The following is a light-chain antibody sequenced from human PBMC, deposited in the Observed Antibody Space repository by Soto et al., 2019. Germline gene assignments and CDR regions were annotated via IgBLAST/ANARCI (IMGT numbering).Light chain of an antibody. Sequence: DIQMTQSPSSLSASVGDRVTSTCRASQSISSSLNWYQQKPGKVPNLLIFAASNLQSGVPSRFSGSGSGTDFTLTISSLQPEDFATYYCQQNYNTPWAFGQGTKVEIK. CDR2: AAS. J-gene: IGKJ1*01. CDR3: QQNYNTPWA. V-gene: IGKV1-39*01. CDR1: QSISSS.